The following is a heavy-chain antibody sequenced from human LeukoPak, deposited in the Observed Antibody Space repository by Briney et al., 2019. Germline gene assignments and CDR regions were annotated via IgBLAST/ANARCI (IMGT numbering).Heavy chain of an antibody. CDR2: INPNSGGT. CDR1: GYTFTGYY. CDR3: ARGPTYGDYTRYYGMDV. D-gene: IGHD4-17*01. V-gene: IGHV1-2*04. J-gene: IGHJ6*02. Sequence: GASAKVSCKASGYTFTGYYMHWVRQAPGQGLEWMGWINPNSGGTNYAQKFQGWVTMTRDTSISTAYMELSRLRSDDTAVYYCARGPTYGDYTRYYGMDVWGQGTTVTVSS.